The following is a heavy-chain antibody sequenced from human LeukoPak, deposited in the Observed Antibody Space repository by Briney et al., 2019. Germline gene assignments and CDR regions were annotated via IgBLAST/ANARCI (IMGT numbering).Heavy chain of an antibody. D-gene: IGHD3-10*01. CDR3: ARAVGPVLPFDY. Sequence: ASVKVSCKASGYTFTCYYMHWVRQAPGQGLEWMGWINPNSGGTNYAQKFQGRVTMTRDTSISTAYMELSRLRSDDTAVYYCARAVGPVLPFDYWGQGTLVTVSS. V-gene: IGHV1-2*02. J-gene: IGHJ4*02. CDR1: GYTFTCYY. CDR2: INPNSGGT.